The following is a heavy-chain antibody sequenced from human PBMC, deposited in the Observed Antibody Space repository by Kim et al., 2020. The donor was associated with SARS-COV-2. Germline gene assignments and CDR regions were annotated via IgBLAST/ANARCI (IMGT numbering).Heavy chain of an antibody. Sequence: GGSLRLSCAASGFTFSSSAMSWVRQAPGKGLEWVSAISGSGGSTYYADSVKGRFSISRDNSKNTLYLQMNSLRAEDTAVYYCAKDLHYDFWSCYSFDYWGQGTLVTVSS. CDR3: AKDLHYDFWSCYSFDY. CDR1: GFTFSSSA. D-gene: IGHD3-3*01. CDR2: ISGSGGST. J-gene: IGHJ4*02. V-gene: IGHV3-23*01.